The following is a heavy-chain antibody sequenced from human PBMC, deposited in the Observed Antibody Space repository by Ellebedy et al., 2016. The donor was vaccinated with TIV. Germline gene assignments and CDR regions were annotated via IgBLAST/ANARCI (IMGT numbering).Heavy chain of an antibody. V-gene: IGHV3-30-3*01. CDR3: AREEDHYDSSGYYYWYFDL. CDR1: GFIFSSFA. CDR2: ISYDGSNN. D-gene: IGHD3-22*01. J-gene: IGHJ2*01. Sequence: GESLKISCAASGFIFSSFAMHWVRQAPGKGLEWVAVISYDGSNNYYADSVKGRFTISRDNSKNTLYLQMNSLRAEDTAVYYCAREEDHYDSSGYYYWYFDLWGRGTLVTVSS.